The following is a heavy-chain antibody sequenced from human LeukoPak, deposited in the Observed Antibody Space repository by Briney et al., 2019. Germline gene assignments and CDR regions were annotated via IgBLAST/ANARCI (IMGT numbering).Heavy chain of an antibody. J-gene: IGHJ4*02. CDR2: INHSGST. Sequence: PSETLSLTCAVYGGSFSGYYWSWIRQPPGKGLEWIGEINHSGSTNYNPSLKSRVTISVDTSKNQFSLKLSSVTAADTAVYYCVRQGRGFDYWGQGTLVTVSS. CDR1: GGSFSGYY. V-gene: IGHV4-34*01. CDR3: VRQGRGFDY.